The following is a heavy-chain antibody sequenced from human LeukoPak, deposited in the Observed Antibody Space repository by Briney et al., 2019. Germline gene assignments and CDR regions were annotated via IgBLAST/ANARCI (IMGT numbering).Heavy chain of an antibody. Sequence: SVKVSCKASGGTFSSYAISWVRQAPGQGLEWMGGIIPIFGTANYAQKFQGRVTITADESTSTAYMELSSLRSEDTAVYYCARDGVPRGYCSSTSCLWYFDYWGQGTLVTVSS. J-gene: IGHJ4*02. V-gene: IGHV1-69*13. CDR2: IIPIFGTA. D-gene: IGHD2-2*01. CDR3: ARDGVPRGYCSSTSCLWYFDY. CDR1: GGTFSSYA.